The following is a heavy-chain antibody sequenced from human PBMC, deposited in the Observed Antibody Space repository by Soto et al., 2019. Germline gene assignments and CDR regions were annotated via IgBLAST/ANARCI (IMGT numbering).Heavy chain of an antibody. Sequence: GGSLRLSCAASGFTFSNYAMSWVRQAPGKGLEWVSGISSSGDSKYYADSVKGRFTISRDNSKNTLYLQMNSLRADDTAVYYCAKRGYKYGDVLGYFDQWGQGTLVTVSS. D-gene: IGHD5-18*01. J-gene: IGHJ4*02. CDR3: AKRGYKYGDVLGYFDQ. CDR2: ISSSGDSK. CDR1: GFTFSNYA. V-gene: IGHV3-23*01.